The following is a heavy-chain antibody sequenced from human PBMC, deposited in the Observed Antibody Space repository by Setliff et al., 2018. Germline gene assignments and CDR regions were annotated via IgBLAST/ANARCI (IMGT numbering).Heavy chain of an antibody. CDR3: ARDGYPGTS. J-gene: IGHJ5*02. CDR1: GFSFSNYG. D-gene: IGHD2-2*03. CDR2: ISTSSSTK. Sequence: GSLRLSCVVSGFSFSNYGMTWVRQAPGKGLEWISYISTSSSTKYYADSVKGRFTISRDNANQSLCLQMNSLRVEDTAVYYCARDGYPGTSWGQGTLVTVSS. V-gene: IGHV3-48*01.